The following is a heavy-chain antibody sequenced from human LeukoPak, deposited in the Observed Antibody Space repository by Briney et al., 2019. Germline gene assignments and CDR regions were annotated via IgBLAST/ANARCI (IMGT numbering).Heavy chain of an antibody. D-gene: IGHD3-10*01. Sequence: ASVKVSCKASGYTFTGYYMHWVRQAPGQGLEWMGWINPNSGVTNYAQKFQGRVTMTRDTSISTAYMELSRLRSDDTAVYYCAREYYGSGSYLVYWGQGTLVTVSS. CDR2: INPNSGVT. J-gene: IGHJ4*02. CDR3: AREYYGSGSYLVY. CDR1: GYTFTGYY. V-gene: IGHV1-2*02.